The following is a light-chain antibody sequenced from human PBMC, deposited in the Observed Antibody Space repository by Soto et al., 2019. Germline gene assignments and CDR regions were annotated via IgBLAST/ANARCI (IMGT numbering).Light chain of an antibody. Sequence: QSVLNQPPSASGTPGQRVTISCSGSSSNIGSNTVNWYRQLPGTAPKLLIYSNNQRPSGVPDRFSGSKSGTSASLAISGLQSEDEADYYCAAWDDSLNGLVFGTGSKVTVL. CDR3: AAWDDSLNGLV. CDR2: SNN. J-gene: IGLJ1*01. CDR1: SSNIGSNT. V-gene: IGLV1-44*01.